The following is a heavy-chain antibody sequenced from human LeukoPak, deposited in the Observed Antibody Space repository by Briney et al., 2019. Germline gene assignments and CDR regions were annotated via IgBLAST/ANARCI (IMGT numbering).Heavy chain of an antibody. CDR2: ISGSGTDT. CDR1: GLRFSGQY. CDR3: ATLHFYAMGV. V-gene: IGHV3-11*01. J-gene: IGHJ6*01. Sequence: PGGSLRLSCAASGLRFSGQYMIWIRQAPGKGLERVAFISGSGTDTFYADSVKGRFFISKDNTRDSLSLQMTSLSAEDTAMYYCATLHFYAMGVWGQGTTVTVSS.